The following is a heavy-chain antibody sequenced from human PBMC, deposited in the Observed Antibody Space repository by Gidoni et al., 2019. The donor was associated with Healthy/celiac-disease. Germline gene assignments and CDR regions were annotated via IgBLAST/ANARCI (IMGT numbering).Heavy chain of an antibody. J-gene: IGHJ6*02. V-gene: IGHV4-59*01. D-gene: IGHD1-1*01. CDR1: GGSISSYY. Sequence: QVQLQESGPGLVKPPETLSLTCTVSGGSISSYYWSWIRQPPGKGLEWIGYIYYSGSTNYNPSLKSRVTISVDTSKNQFSLKLSSVTAADTAVYYCAGTGTTSVRGGMDVWGQGTTVTVSS. CDR2: IYYSGST. CDR3: AGTGTTSVRGGMDV.